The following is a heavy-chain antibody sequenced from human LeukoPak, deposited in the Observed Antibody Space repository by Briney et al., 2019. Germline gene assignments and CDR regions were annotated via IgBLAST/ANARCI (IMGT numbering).Heavy chain of an antibody. D-gene: IGHD3-9*01. CDR2: ILGSGRSA. CDR1: GFTFNNYA. CDR3: SKWGDYDVLTGYYDSDF. Sequence: GGSLRLSCAASGFTFNNYAISWVRQAPGKGLEWVSAILGSGRSAYYADSVKGRFTISRDNSKNSLFLQMNSLRVEDMALYYCSKWGDYDVLTGYYDSDFWGQGTLVTVSA. J-gene: IGHJ4*02. V-gene: IGHV3-23*01.